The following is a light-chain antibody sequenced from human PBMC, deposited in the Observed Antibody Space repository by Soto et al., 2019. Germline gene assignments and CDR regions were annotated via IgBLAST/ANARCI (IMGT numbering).Light chain of an antibody. J-gene: IGLJ1*01. CDR3: QSYDSSLRGSYV. CDR1: SSNIGAGYD. Sequence: QSVLTQPPSVSGAPGQRVTISCTGSSSNIGAGYDVHWYQQLPGTAPKLLIYGNNNRPSGVPDRFSGSKSGTSASLAITGLQAEEEADYYCQSYDSSLRGSYVFGTGTKLTVL. V-gene: IGLV1-40*01. CDR2: GNN.